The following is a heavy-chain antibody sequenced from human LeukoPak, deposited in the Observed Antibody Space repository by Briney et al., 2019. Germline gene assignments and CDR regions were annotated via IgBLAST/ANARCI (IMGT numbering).Heavy chain of an antibody. CDR2: IIPILGIA. CDR1: GGTFSNYA. Sequence: SVKVSCKASGGTFSNYAISWVRQAPGQGLEWMGRIIPILGIANYAQKFQGRVTITADRSTSTAYMELSSLRSEDTAVYYCARGPPPNYYGSGSYLAYWGQGTLVTVSS. V-gene: IGHV1-69*04. D-gene: IGHD3-10*01. J-gene: IGHJ4*02. CDR3: ARGPPPNYYGSGSYLAY.